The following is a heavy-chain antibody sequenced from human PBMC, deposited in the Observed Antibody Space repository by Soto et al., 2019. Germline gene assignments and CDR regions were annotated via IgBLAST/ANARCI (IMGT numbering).Heavy chain of an antibody. J-gene: IGHJ5*02. V-gene: IGHV4-34*01. Sequence: SETLSLTCAVYGGSFSGYYWSWIRQPPGKGLEWIGEINHSGSTNYNPSLKSRVTISVDTSKNQFSLKLSFVTAADTAVYYCARIGNYGSGSWFDPWGQGTLVT. CDR2: INHSGST. CDR1: GGSFSGYY. CDR3: ARIGNYGSGSWFDP. D-gene: IGHD3-10*01.